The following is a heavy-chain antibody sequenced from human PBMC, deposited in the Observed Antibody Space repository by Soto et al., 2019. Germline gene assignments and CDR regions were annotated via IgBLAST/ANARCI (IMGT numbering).Heavy chain of an antibody. CDR1: GYTFTSYA. Sequence: ASVKVSCKASGYTFTSYAMHWVRQAPGQRLEWMGWINAGNGNTKYSQKFQGRVTITRDTSASTAYMELSSLRSEDTAVYYCARGSHNDFWSGYYNYYYMDVWGKGTTVTVPS. D-gene: IGHD3-3*01. V-gene: IGHV1-3*01. CDR2: INAGNGNT. CDR3: ARGSHNDFWSGYYNYYYMDV. J-gene: IGHJ6*03.